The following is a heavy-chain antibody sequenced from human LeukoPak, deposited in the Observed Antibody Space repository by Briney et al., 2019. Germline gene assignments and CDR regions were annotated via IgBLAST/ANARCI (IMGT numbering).Heavy chain of an antibody. V-gene: IGHV3-7*05. J-gene: IGHJ4*02. D-gene: IGHD1-14*01. CDR2: TRNDGNVK. CDR1: GFTFSDYW. Sequence: PGGSLRLSCATSGFTFSDYWMKWVRQAPGKGLEWVASTRNDGNVKDYVDSVRGRFAISRDNAKNSVYLQMNSLRAEDTAVYYCARLNGNHFDYWGQGTLVTVSS. CDR3: ARLNGNHFDY.